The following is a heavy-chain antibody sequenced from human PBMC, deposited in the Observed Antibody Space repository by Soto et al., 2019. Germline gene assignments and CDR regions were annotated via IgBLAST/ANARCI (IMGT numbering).Heavy chain of an antibody. CDR2: IIPILGTA. Sequence: QVQLVQSGAEVKKPGSSVKVSCKASGGTFSSYAISWVRQAPGQGLEWMGGIIPILGTANYAQKFQGRVTIPASESTGTAYMELGRLRSDDTAVYYCARARYCGVGSCYQHFGRFDPGSEGTLVTVSS. CDR1: GGTFSSYA. V-gene: IGHV1-69*01. CDR3: ARARYCGVGSCYQHFGRFDP. D-gene: IGHD2-15*01. J-gene: IGHJ5*02.